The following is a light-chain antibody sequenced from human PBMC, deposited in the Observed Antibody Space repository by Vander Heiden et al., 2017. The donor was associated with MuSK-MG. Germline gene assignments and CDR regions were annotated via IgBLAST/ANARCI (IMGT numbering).Light chain of an antibody. CDR1: QSISKY. CDR2: AAS. Sequence: DIQMTQSPSSLSASVGDRVTISCRASQSISKYLNWYQQKPGKAPKLLISAASSLQSGVPSRFSGSGSGADFTLSISNLQPDDFATYYCQQTYNTPYTFGQGTKMEIK. V-gene: IGKV1-39*01. CDR3: QQTYNTPYT. J-gene: IGKJ2*01.